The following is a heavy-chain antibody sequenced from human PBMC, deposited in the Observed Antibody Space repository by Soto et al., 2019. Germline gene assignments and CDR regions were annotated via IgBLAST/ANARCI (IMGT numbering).Heavy chain of an antibody. J-gene: IGHJ4*02. D-gene: IGHD6-19*01. CDR2: ISGSSTSI. V-gene: IGHV3-48*02. CDR1: GFTFTYYN. Sequence: EVQLVVSGGGLVQPGGSLRLSCAASGFTFTYYNMIWVRQAPGKRLKWVSYISGSSTSIYYADSVKGRFTISRDNAKNSVHLQMNSLRDEDTAVYYCARCPYSIGWPTPDYWGQGTLVTVSS. CDR3: ARCPYSIGWPTPDY.